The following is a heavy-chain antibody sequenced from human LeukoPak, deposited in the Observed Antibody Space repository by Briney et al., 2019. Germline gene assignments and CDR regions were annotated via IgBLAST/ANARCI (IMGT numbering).Heavy chain of an antibody. V-gene: IGHV4-34*01. CDR1: GGSFSGYY. D-gene: IGHD3-3*01. CDR3: ARRGPYDFWSGYSKGTLDY. J-gene: IGHJ4*02. Sequence: SETLSLTCAVYGGSFSGYYWSWIRQPPGKGLEWIGEINHSGSTNYNPTLKSRVTISVDTSKNQFSLKLSSVTAADTAVYYCARRGPYDFWSGYSKGTLDYWGQGTLVTVSS. CDR2: INHSGST.